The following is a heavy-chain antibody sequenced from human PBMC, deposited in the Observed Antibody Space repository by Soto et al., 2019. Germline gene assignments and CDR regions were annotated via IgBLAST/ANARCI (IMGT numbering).Heavy chain of an antibody. D-gene: IGHD3-10*01. J-gene: IGHJ3*01. Sequence: ESVGGLVPPGGSLRLSCAASGYTFSNYAMSWVRQAPGKGLEWVSTIRGNGDGTYYADSVKGRFTISRDNSKNTLSLQMNSLRVEDTALYYCAAAGAGTFDLWGQGTMVTVSS. V-gene: IGHV3-23*01. CDR3: AAAGAGTFDL. CDR1: GYTFSNYA. CDR2: IRGNGDGT.